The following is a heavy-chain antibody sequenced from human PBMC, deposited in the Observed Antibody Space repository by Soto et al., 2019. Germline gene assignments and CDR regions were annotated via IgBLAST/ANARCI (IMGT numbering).Heavy chain of an antibody. Sequence: PSETLSLTCAVYGGSFSGYYWTWIRQPPGTGLEWIGEINHSGSTNYNPSLKSRVTISVDTSKNQFSLKLTSVTAADTAVYYCARDKLPGLFDYWGQGTLVPVSS. CDR3: ARDKLPGLFDY. J-gene: IGHJ4*02. V-gene: IGHV4-34*01. CDR1: GGSFSGYY. CDR2: INHSGST.